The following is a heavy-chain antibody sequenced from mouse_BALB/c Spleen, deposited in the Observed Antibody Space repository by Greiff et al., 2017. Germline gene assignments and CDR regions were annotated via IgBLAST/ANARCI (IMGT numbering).Heavy chain of an antibody. D-gene: IGHD5-5*01. CDR1: GYTFTSYV. V-gene: IGHV1-14*01. CDR3: AKENYLYAMDY. J-gene: IGHJ4*01. Sequence: VQLQQSGPELVKPGASVKMSCKASGYTFTSYVMHWVKQKPGQGLEWIGYINPYNDGTKYNEKFKGKATLTSDKSSSTAYMELSSLTSEDSAVYYCAKENYLYAMDYWGQGTSVTVSS. CDR2: INPYNDGT.